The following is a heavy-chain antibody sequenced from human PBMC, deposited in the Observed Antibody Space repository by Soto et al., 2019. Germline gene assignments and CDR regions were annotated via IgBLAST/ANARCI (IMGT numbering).Heavy chain of an antibody. CDR1: GYSFTSYW. D-gene: IGHD2-15*01. CDR3: ARRVADRRDAFDI. CDR2: IYPGDSDT. V-gene: IGHV5-51*01. Sequence: LKISCKGSGYSFTSYWIGWVRQMPGKGLEWMGIIYPGDSDTRYSPSFQGQVTISADKSISTAYLQWSSLKASDTAMYYCARRVADRRDAFDIWGQGTRVTVSS. J-gene: IGHJ3*02.